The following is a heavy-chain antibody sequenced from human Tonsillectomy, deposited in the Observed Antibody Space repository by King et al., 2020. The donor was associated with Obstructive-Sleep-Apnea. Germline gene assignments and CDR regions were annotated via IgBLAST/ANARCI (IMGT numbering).Heavy chain of an antibody. D-gene: IGHD2-2*01. CDR1: GHTFTGYY. CDR3: ARDVVPAAMRGYFDY. CDR2: INPNSGGT. J-gene: IGHJ4*02. Sequence: QLVQSGAEVKKPGASVKVSCKASGHTFTGYYIHWVRQAPGQGLECMGWINPNSGGTNYAQKFQGRVTMNRDTSFSTAYMELSSLRSDDTAVYYCARDVVPAAMRGYFDYWGQGTLVTVSS. V-gene: IGHV1-2*02.